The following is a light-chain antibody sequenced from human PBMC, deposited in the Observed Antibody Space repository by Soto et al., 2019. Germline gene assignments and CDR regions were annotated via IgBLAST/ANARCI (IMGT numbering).Light chain of an antibody. Sequence: QSVLTQPASVSGSPGQSITISCTGTSSDVGGYNYVSWYQQHPGKAHKFMIYDVSNRPSGVSTRFSGSKSGNPASLTLSGLQAEDEANYYCNSYTTSNTRQIVFGTGTKVTVL. CDR2: DVS. CDR1: SSDVGGYNY. V-gene: IGLV2-14*01. CDR3: NSYTTSNTRQIV. J-gene: IGLJ1*01.